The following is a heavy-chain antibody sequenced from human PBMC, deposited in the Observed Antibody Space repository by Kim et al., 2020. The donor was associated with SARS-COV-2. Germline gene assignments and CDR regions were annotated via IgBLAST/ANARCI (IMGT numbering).Heavy chain of an antibody. V-gene: IGHV3-21*01. CDR2: ISSSSSYI. Sequence: GGSLRLSCAASGFTFSSYSMNWVRQAPGKGLEWVSSISSSSSYIYYADSVKGRFTISRDNAKNSLYLQMNSLRAEDTAVYYCARESVTQIQLWSYYYYGMDVWGQGTTVTVSS. D-gene: IGHD5-18*01. CDR3: ARESVTQIQLWSYYYYGMDV. J-gene: IGHJ6*02. CDR1: GFTFSSYS.